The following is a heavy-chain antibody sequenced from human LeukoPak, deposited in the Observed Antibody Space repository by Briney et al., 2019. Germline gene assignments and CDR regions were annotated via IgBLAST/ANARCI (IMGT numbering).Heavy chain of an antibody. V-gene: IGHV3-66*01. D-gene: IGHD3-10*01. J-gene: IGHJ5*02. CDR2: IYSGGST. CDR1: GFTFSSYA. Sequence: GGSLRLSCAASGFTFSSYAMSWVRQAPGKGLEWVSVIYSGGSTYYAESVKGRFTISRDNSKNTLFLQMNSLRAEDTAVYYCARERVPGGSGSYYRGWFDPWGQGTLVTVSS. CDR3: ARERVPGGSGSYYRGWFDP.